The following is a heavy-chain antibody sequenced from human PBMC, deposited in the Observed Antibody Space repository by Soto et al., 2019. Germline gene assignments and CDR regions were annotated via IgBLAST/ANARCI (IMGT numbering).Heavy chain of an antibody. D-gene: IGHD6-13*01. J-gene: IGHJ4*02. CDR2: ISGSGGST. V-gene: IGHV3-23*01. CDR1: GFTFTSYA. CDR3: AKGSGTCSSCPRELDY. Sequence: GGSLRLSCAASGFTFTSYAMSWVRQAPGKGLEWVSTISGSGGSTYYADSVKGRFTISRDNSRNTLYLQMNRLRADDTAVYYCAKGSGTCSSCPRELDYWGQGTLVTVSS.